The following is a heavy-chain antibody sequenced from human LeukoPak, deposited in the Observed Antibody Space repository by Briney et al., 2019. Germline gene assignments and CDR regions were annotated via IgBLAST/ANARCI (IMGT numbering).Heavy chain of an antibody. J-gene: IGHJ4*02. CDR1: GFAVSSNY. CDR3: AREWELLLDY. Sequence: GSLRLSCAASGFAVSSNYMSWVRQAPGKGLEWIGEIYHSGSTNYNPSLKSRVTMSVDTSKNQFSLKLSSVTAADTAVYYCAREWELLLDYWGQGTLVTVSS. V-gene: IGHV4-4*02. CDR2: IYHSGST. D-gene: IGHD1-26*01.